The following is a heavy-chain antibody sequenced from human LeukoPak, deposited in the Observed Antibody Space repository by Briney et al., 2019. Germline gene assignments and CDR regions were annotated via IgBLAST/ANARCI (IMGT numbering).Heavy chain of an antibody. CDR1: GGTFSSFA. D-gene: IGHD1-14*01. V-gene: IGHV1-69*13. J-gene: IGHJ3*02. CDR2: IIPIFGTA. Sequence: GASVKVSCKASGGTFSSFAISWVRQAPGQGLEWMGGIIPIFGTANYAQKFQGRVTITADESTSTAYMELSSLRSEDTAVYYCARFSYREGIIGAFDIWGQGTMVTV. CDR3: ARFSYREGIIGAFDI.